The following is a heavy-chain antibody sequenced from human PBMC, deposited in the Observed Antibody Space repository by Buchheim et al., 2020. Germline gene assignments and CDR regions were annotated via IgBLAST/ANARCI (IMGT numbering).Heavy chain of an antibody. V-gene: IGHV1-46*01. Sequence: QVQLVQSGAEVKKPGASVKVSCKASGYTFTSYYMHWVRQAPGQGLEWMGIINPSGGSTSYAQKFKGRVTMTRDKSTNTVYLELISLRSEDTAVYYCARDRAAAAGTDAFDIWGQGT. CDR3: ARDRAAAAGTDAFDI. D-gene: IGHD6-13*01. J-gene: IGHJ3*02. CDR1: GYTFTSYY. CDR2: INPSGGST.